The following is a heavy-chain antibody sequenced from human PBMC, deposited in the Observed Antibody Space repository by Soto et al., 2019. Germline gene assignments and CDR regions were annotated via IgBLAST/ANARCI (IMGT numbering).Heavy chain of an antibody. CDR3: AREVGRGWFDP. D-gene: IGHD3-16*01. V-gene: IGHV4-4*07. Sequence: SDTLSLTCTVSCGSISSYYWSWVRQPAGKGLEWIGRVYTSGSTNYNPSLKSRVTMSVDTSKNQFSLKLSSVTAADTAVYYCAREVGRGWFDPWGQGTLVTVSS. J-gene: IGHJ5*02. CDR2: VYTSGST. CDR1: CGSISSYY.